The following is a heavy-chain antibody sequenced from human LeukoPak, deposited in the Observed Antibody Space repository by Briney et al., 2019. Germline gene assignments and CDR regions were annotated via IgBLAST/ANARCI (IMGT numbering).Heavy chain of an antibody. CDR1: GFTFSRHA. J-gene: IGHJ4*02. CDR2: ISGSGGST. V-gene: IGHV3-23*01. Sequence: GGSLRLSCAASGFTFSRHAMSWVRQAPGKGVEWVSAISGSGGSTYYADSVKGRFTISRDNSKNTLYLQMNSLRAEDTAVYYCAKEGLYYYDSSGYVGWFDYWGQGALVTVSS. D-gene: IGHD3-22*01. CDR3: AKEGLYYYDSSGYVGWFDY.